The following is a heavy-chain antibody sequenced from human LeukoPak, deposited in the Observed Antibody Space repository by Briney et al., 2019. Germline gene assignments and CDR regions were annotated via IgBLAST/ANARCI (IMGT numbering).Heavy chain of an antibody. J-gene: IGHJ4*02. V-gene: IGHV1-69*13. CDR2: IIPIFGTA. CDR1: GYTFTSYG. D-gene: IGHD2-2*01. CDR3: ARGTGYCSSTSCPPEY. Sequence: SVKVSCKASGYTFTSYGITWVRQAPGQGLEWMGGIIPIFGTANYAQKFQGRVTITADESTSTAYMELSSLRSEDTAVYYCARGTGYCSSTSCPPEYWGQGTLVTVSS.